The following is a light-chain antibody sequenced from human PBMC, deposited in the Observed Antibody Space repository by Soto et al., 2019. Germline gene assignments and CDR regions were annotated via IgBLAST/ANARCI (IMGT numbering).Light chain of an antibody. Sequence: VLTQSPATLSLTPEERAPISCSAIQSGSSYLAWYQQNPGQVPMGLVYGASNRATGIPAMVCGSGSGTKFTHTNASLQSEDVAIYYCKQYNHWPRMLSFGGGPNV. CDR3: KQYNHWPRMLS. CDR2: GAS. V-gene: IGKV3D-15*01. J-gene: IGKJ4*01. CDR1: QSGSSY.